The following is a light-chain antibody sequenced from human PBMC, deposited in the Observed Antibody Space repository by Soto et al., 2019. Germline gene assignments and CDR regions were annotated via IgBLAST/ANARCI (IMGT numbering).Light chain of an antibody. CDR2: DVN. Sequence: QSVLTQPPSVSGSPGQSVSISCAGTNNNVGGYNIVSWYQKHPGKAPKLVIFDVNKRPSGVPDRFSGSKSGNTASLTISGLQAEDDGDYYCCSYTRSYIFAVVFGGGTKLTVL. J-gene: IGLJ2*01. CDR3: CSYTRSYIFAVV. CDR1: NNNVGGYNI. V-gene: IGLV2-11*01.